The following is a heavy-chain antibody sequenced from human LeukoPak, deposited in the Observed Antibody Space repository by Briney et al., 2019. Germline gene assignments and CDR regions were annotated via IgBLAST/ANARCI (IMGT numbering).Heavy chain of an antibody. CDR3: ARDAREWLQSDWFDP. CDR2: VKQDGSEK. Sequence: GGSLRLSCAASGFTFSSYWMSWVRQAPGKGLEWVANVKQDGSEKYYVDSVKGRFTISRGNAKNSLYLQMNSLRAEDTAVYYCARDAREWLQSDWFDPWGQGTLVTVSS. CDR1: GFTFSSYW. D-gene: IGHD5-24*01. J-gene: IGHJ5*02. V-gene: IGHV3-7*01.